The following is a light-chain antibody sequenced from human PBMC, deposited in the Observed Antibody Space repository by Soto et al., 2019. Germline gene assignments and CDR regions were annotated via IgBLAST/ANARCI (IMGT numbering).Light chain of an antibody. Sequence: PSPSPLSFSPGALATLSCRPSQSVGRYVAWYQQRPGQAPRLVIYDAFNRATGIPDRFTGSGSGTDFTLTISSLEPEDFAVYYCQQRDSWPRTFGPGTKVDIK. J-gene: IGKJ1*01. CDR3: QQRDSWPRT. CDR1: QSVGRY. V-gene: IGKV3-11*01. CDR2: DAF.